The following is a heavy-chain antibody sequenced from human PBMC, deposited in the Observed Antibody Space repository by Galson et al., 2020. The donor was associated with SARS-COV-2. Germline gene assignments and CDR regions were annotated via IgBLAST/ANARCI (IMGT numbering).Heavy chain of an antibody. CDR2: ISSTSVYT. CDR3: ARDEEEAHFDY. CDR1: GFTFSDYY. Sequence: GESLKISCAASGFTFSDYYMHWIRQAPGKGLEWVSYISSTSVYTNYADSVKGRFTISRDNAKNSFYLQMNSLRVEDTAVYYCARDEEEAHFDYWGQGALVTVSS. J-gene: IGHJ4*02. V-gene: IGHV3-11*06.